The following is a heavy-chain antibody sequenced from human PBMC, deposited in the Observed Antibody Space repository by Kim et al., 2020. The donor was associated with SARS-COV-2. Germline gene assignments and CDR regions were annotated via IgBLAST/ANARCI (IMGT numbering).Heavy chain of an antibody. V-gene: IGHV1-46*01. CDR3: AREGSSFSSSWSKSYYYYGMDV. CDR1: GYTFTSYY. D-gene: IGHD6-13*01. J-gene: IGHJ6*02. CDR2: INPSGGST. Sequence: ASVKVSCKPSGYTFTSYYMHWVRQAPGQGLEWMGIINPSGGSTSYAQKFQGRVTMTRDTSTSTVYMELSSLRSEDTAVYYCAREGSSFSSSWSKSYYYYGMDVWGQGTTVTVSS.